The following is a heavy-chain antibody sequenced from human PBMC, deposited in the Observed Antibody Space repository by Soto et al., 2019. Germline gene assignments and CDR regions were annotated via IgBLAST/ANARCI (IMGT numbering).Heavy chain of an antibody. Sequence: ASVKVSCKASGYTFTSYYINWVRQATGQGLEWMGWMNPNSGNTGYAQKFQGRVTMTRNTSISTAYMELSSLRSEDTAVYYCARKVLTGYYKRNWFDPWGQGTLVTVSS. CDR1: GYTFTSYY. CDR3: ARKVLTGYYKRNWFDP. J-gene: IGHJ5*02. D-gene: IGHD3-9*01. CDR2: MNPNSGNT. V-gene: IGHV1-8*01.